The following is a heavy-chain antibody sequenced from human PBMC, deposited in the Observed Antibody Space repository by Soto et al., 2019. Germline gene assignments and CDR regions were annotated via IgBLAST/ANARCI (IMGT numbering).Heavy chain of an antibody. V-gene: IGHV4-31*03. CDR2: IYYSGST. J-gene: IGHJ5*02. D-gene: IGHD3-22*01. CDR1: GGSISSGGYY. Sequence: SETLSLTCTVSGGSISSGGYYWSWIRQHPGKGLEWIGYIYYSGSTYYNPSLKSRVTISVDTSKNQFSLKLSSVTAADTAVYYCARCNDYYDSSGYPCLDPWGQGTLVTVSS. CDR3: ARCNDYYDSSGYPCLDP.